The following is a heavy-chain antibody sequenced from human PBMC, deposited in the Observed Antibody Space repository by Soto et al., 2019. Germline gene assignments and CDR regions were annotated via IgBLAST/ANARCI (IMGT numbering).Heavy chain of an antibody. J-gene: IGHJ4*02. CDR3: ARRYGYSFDY. CDR2: IYYSGST. CDR1: GGSISSYY. Sequence: SETLSLTCTVSGGSISSYYWSWFRQPPGKGLEWIGYIYYSGSTNYNPSLKSRVTISVDTSKNQLSLKLSSVTAADTAVYYCARRYGYSFDYWGPGTRVTVAS. D-gene: IGHD4-17*01. V-gene: IGHV4-59*08.